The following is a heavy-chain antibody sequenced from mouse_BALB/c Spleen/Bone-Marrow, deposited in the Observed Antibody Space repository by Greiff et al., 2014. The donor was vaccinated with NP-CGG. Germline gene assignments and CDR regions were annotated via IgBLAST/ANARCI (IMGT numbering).Heavy chain of an antibody. CDR2: IYPGGGHI. D-gene: IGHD2-3*01. Sequence: ESGAELVRPGTSVKISCKASGYAFTNYWLGWVKQRPGHGLEWIGNIYPGGGHIYYNEKFKGKATLTADKSSSTAYMRLSSLTSEDSAVYFCARRDYDGYPYALDYWGQGTSVTVSS. V-gene: IGHV1-63*01. CDR1: GYAFTNYW. J-gene: IGHJ4*01. CDR3: ARRDYDGYPYALDY.